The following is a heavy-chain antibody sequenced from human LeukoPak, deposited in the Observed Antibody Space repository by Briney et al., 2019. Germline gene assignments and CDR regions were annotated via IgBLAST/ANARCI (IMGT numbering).Heavy chain of an antibody. V-gene: IGHV1-2*02. D-gene: IGHD3-10*01. CDR3: ATICGSGTAPYYYYMDV. CDR2: INPNSGGT. J-gene: IGHJ6*03. CDR1: GYTFTGYH. Sequence: ASVKVSCKASGYTFTGYHIHWVRQAPGQGLEWMGWINPNSGGTNYAQKFQGRVTMTRDTSISTAYMELSRLRSDDTAVYYCATICGSGTAPYYYYMDVWGKGTTVTVSS.